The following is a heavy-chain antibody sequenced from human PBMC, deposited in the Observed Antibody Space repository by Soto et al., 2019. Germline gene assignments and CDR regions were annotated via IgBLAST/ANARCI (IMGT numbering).Heavy chain of an antibody. CDR1: GFTFSSYG. CDR2: ISYDGSNK. J-gene: IGHJ6*02. V-gene: IGHV3-30*18. D-gene: IGHD3-16*01. Sequence: GGSLRLSCAASGFTFSSYGMHWVRQAPGKGLEWVAVISYDGSNKYYADSVKGRFTISRDNSKNTLYLQMNSLRAEDTAVYYCAKDHRNDYVWGSQYGMDVWGQGTTVTVSS. CDR3: AKDHRNDYVWGSQYGMDV.